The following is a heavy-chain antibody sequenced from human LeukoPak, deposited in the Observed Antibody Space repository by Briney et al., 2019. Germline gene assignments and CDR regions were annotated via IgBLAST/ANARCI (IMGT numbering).Heavy chain of an antibody. D-gene: IGHD1-20*01. CDR1: GGSISSGDYY. CDR3: ARGVGGNWNDVTFDY. Sequence: SETLSLTCAVSGGSISSGDYYWSWIRQPPGKGLEWIGYIYYGGSTYYNPSLKSRVTISVDTSKNQFSLKLSSVTAADTAVYYCARGVGGNWNDVTFDYWGQGTLVTVSS. J-gene: IGHJ4*02. V-gene: IGHV4-30-4*01. CDR2: IYYGGST.